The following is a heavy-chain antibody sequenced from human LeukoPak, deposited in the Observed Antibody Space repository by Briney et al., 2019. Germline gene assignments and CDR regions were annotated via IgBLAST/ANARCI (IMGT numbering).Heavy chain of an antibody. CDR1: GFTFSNAW. D-gene: IGHD4-17*01. CDR3: TTDRTVTTTAGDAFDI. J-gene: IGHJ3*02. CDR2: IKSKTDGGTT. Sequence: GGSLRLSCAASGFTFSNAWMSWVRQAPGKGLEWVGRIKSKTDGGTTDYAAPVKGRFTISRDGSKNTLYLQMNSLKTEDTAVYYCTTDRTVTTTAGDAFDIWGQGTMVTVSS. V-gene: IGHV3-15*01.